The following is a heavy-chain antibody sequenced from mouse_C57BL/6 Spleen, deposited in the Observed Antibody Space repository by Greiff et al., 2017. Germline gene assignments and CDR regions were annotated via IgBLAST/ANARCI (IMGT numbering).Heavy chain of an antibody. CDR1: GYTFTGYW. CDR2: ILPGSGST. V-gene: IGHV1-9*01. D-gene: IGHD1-1*01. J-gene: IGHJ2*01. Sequence: QVQLKESGAELMKPGASVKLSCKATGYTFTGYWIEWVKQRPGHGLEWIGEILPGSGSTNYNEKFKGKATFTADTSSNTAYMQLSSLTTEDSAIXYCARRGYYYGSSPYYFDYWGQGTTLTVSS. CDR3: ARRGYYYGSSPYYFDY.